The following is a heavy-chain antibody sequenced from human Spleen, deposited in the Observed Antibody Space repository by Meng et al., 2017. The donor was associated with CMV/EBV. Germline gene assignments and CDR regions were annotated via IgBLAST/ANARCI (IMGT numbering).Heavy chain of an antibody. D-gene: IGHD2-2*01. V-gene: IGHV3-53*01. CDR2: IYSGGST. CDR3: ARDRGDCGRSSCLYGMDV. J-gene: IGHJ6*02. Sequence: GESLKISCAASGFTVSSNYISWVRQAPGKGLEWVSVIYSGGSTYYADSVKGRFTISRDNAKNSLDLQMNSLRAEDTAVYYCARDRGDCGRSSCLYGMDVWGQGTTVTVSS. CDR1: GFTVSSNY.